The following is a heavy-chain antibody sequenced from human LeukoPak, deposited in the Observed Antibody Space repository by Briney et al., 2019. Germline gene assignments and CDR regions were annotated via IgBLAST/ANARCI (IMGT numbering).Heavy chain of an antibody. V-gene: IGHV3-23*01. J-gene: IGHJ4*02. CDR1: GFTFSSYA. Sequence: GGSLRLSCADSGFTFSSYAMSWVRQAPGKGLEWVSAISGSGGSTYYADSVKGRFTISRDNSKNTLYLQMNSLRAEDTAVYYCAKPDYDYIWGSCGDYWGQGTLVTVSS. D-gene: IGHD3-16*01. CDR3: AKPDYDYIWGSCGDY. CDR2: ISGSGGST.